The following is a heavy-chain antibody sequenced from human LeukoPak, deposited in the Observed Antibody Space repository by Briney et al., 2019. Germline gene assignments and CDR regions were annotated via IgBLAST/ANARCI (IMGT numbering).Heavy chain of an antibody. V-gene: IGHV2-70*11. CDR1: GFSLSTSGMC. CDR2: IDWDDDK. D-gene: IGHD6-19*01. J-gene: IGHJ4*02. CDR3: ARGSGLLGYFDY. Sequence: SGPALVKPTQTLTLTCTFSGFSLSTSGMCVSWIRQPPGKALEWLARIDWDDDKYYSTSLKTRLTISKDTSKNQVVLTMTNMDPVDTATYYCARGSGLLGYFDYWGQGTLVTVSS.